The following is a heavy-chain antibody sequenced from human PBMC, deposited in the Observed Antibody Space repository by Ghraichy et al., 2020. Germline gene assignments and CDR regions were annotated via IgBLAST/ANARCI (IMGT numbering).Heavy chain of an antibody. CDR3: AKDRSWNYNYFDY. CDR1: GLTFSTYA. J-gene: IGHJ4*02. D-gene: IGHD1-7*01. Sequence: GESLNISCAASGLTFSTYAMNWVRQAPGKGLEWVSGITGSGGSTYYADAVKGRFTISRDNSKNTLYLQMNSLRAEDTAVYYCAKDRSWNYNYFDYWGQGTLVTVSS. V-gene: IGHV3-23*01. CDR2: ITGSGGST.